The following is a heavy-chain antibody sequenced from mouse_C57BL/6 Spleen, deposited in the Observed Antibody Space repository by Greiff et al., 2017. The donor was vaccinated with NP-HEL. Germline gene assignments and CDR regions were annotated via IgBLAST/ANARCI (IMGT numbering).Heavy chain of an antibody. CDR2: IHPNSGST. CDR3: ARKTTVVANYFDY. D-gene: IGHD1-1*01. Sequence: QVQLQQPGAELVKPGASVKLSCKASGYTFTSYWMHWVKQRPGQGLEWIGMIHPNSGSTNYNEKFKSKATLTVDKSSSTAYMQLSSLTSEDSAVYYCARKTTVVANYFDYWGKGTTLTVSS. CDR1: GYTFTSYW. V-gene: IGHV1-64*01. J-gene: IGHJ2*01.